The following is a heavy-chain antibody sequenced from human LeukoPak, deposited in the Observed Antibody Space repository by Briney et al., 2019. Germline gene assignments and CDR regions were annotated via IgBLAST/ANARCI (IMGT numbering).Heavy chain of an antibody. V-gene: IGHV3-23*01. CDR1: GFTFGTHP. D-gene: IGHD6-19*01. CDR3: ARDSSGPLY. CDR2: ISGSATGSRT. Sequence: GGSLRLSCAASGFTFGTHPMTWVRQAPGKGLEWVSAISGSATGSRTYYADSVKGRFTISRDNSKNTLYLQMNSLRAEDTAVYYCARDSSGPLYWGQGTLVTVSS. J-gene: IGHJ4*02.